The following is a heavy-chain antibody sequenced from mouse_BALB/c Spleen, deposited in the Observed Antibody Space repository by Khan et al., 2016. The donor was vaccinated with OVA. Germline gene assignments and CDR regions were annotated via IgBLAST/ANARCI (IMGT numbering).Heavy chain of an antibody. CDR2: INPVSDYT. CDR3: AKEGAYYRSDGWFAY. D-gene: IGHD2-14*01. Sequence: QVQLKQSGAELTRPGASVKMSCKASGYTFTSYTMHWVKQRPGQGLEWIGYINPVSDYTNYNQNFKDKATLTADKSSSTVYMQLRSLTSEDSAVYDCAKEGAYYRSDGWFAYWGEGTLVTVST. CDR1: GYTFTSYT. J-gene: IGHJ3*01. V-gene: IGHV1-4*01.